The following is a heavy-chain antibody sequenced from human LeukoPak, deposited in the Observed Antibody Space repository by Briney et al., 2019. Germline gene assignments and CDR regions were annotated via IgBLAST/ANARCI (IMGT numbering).Heavy chain of an antibody. CDR3: AKGYGIYYFYGMDV. V-gene: IGHV3-23*01. CDR2: ITGSGGST. CDR1: GFTFGNYA. J-gene: IGHJ6*02. Sequence: GESLRLSCAASGFTFGNYAMSWVRQAPGKGLEWVSAITGSGGSTYYADSVKGRFTISRDNSKNTLYLQMNSLRADDTAVYYCAKGYGIYYFYGMDVWGQGTTVTVSS. D-gene: IGHD5-18*01.